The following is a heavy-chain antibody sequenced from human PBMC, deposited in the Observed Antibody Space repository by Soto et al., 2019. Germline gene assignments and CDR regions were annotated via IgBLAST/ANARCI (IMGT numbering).Heavy chain of an antibody. CDR1: GGAISSSSYY. D-gene: IGHD1-26*01. Sequence: PSWTLSLTCTVSGGAISSSSYYWGLILQPPGKGLEWIGSIYYSGSTYYSPSLKSRVTISVDTSKNQFSLKLSSVTAADTAVYYWASLTWWELLYFDYWGQGTLVTVSS. V-gene: IGHV4-39*01. J-gene: IGHJ4*02. CDR2: IYYSGST. CDR3: ASLTWWELLYFDY.